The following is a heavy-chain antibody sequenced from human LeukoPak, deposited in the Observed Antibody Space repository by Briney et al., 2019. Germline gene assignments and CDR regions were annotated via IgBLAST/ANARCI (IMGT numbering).Heavy chain of an antibody. J-gene: IGHJ2*01. Sequence: SETLSLTCGVSSGSLSGYYWRWIRQPPGGGLEWLGEITRSGSPNYNPSLKSRVTISGDTSKKQFSLNLKPVTAADTGVYYCARGVDLWGRGTPVTVSS. CDR2: ITRSGSP. CDR1: SGSLSGYY. V-gene: IGHV4-34*01. CDR3: ARGVDL.